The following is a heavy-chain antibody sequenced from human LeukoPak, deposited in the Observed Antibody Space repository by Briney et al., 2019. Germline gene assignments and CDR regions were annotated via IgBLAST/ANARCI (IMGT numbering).Heavy chain of an antibody. CDR1: GFTFSSYS. J-gene: IGHJ3*02. CDR2: ISSSSSTI. Sequence: GGSLRLSCAASGFTFSSYSMNWVRQAPGKGLEWVSYISSSSSTIYYADSVKGRFTISRDNAKNSLYLQMNSLRAEDTAVYYCARQWYYYGSSGYYYDAFDIWGQGTMVTVSS. V-gene: IGHV3-48*04. D-gene: IGHD3-22*01. CDR3: ARQWYYYGSSGYYYDAFDI.